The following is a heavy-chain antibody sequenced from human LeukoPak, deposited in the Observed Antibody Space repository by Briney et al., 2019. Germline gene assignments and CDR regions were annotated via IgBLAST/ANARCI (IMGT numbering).Heavy chain of an antibody. D-gene: IGHD3-22*01. CDR3: ARVRDKVVVTADY. CDR2: IYYIVRN. J-gene: IGHJ4*02. Sequence: SHTQSLMCTLSAASVSIYYWRWIRQPPGRGLEWIGYIYYIVRNNYNPPLRSRVTLPEEMSKNQFSLKLSSVAAADTAVYYVARVRDKVVVTADYWGQGTLVTVSS. CDR1: AASVSIYY. V-gene: IGHV4-59*02.